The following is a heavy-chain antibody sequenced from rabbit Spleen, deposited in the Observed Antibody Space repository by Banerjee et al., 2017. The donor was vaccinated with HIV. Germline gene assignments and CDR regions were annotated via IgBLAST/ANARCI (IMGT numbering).Heavy chain of an antibody. Sequence: QEKLVEFGGGLVQLGGSLKLTCNASGIDFSTYGVSWVRQAPGKGLEWNGYIDPIFGTTAYAPWVNGRSTISRHNAQNTVDLQMNSLTAADTATYFCARDIDGTDYIDRLNRWGPGTLVTV. J-gene: IGHJ4*01. CDR1: GIDFSTYG. CDR3: ARDIDGTDYIDRLNR. V-gene: IGHV1S47*01. CDR2: IDPIFGTT. D-gene: IGHD1-1*01.